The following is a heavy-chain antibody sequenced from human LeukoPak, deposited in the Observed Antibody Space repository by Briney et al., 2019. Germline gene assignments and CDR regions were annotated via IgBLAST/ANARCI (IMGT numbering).Heavy chain of an antibody. Sequence: GGSLRLSCAASGFTFSRYWMHWVRQAPGKGLMWVSRSNTDGSSTSYADSVKGRFTISRDNAKNTLYLQMNSLRADDTAVYYCARASNYFDSSGYLLAFDIWGQGTMVTVSS. CDR1: GFTFSRYW. CDR2: SNTDGSST. J-gene: IGHJ3*02. V-gene: IGHV3-74*01. D-gene: IGHD3-22*01. CDR3: ARASNYFDSSGYLLAFDI.